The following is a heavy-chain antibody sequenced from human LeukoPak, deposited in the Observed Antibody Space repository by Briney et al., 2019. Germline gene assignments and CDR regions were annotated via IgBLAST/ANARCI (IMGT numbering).Heavy chain of an antibody. Sequence: PGGSLTLSCAASGFTFSNYAMNWVRQAPGKGLEWVSTISGSGGNTFYSNAVKGRFTISRDNAKNSLYLQMNSLRAEDTAVYYCGRVGGVVVSFDYWGQGTLVTVSS. CDR1: GFTFSNYA. CDR3: GRVGGVVVSFDY. J-gene: IGHJ4*02. V-gene: IGHV3-21*01. D-gene: IGHD3-22*01. CDR2: ISGSGGNT.